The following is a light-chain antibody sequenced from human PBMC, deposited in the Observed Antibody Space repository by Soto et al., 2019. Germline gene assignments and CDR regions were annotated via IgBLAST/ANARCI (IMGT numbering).Light chain of an antibody. Sequence: DIQMTQSPSSLSASVGDRITITCRASQNIRSYLHWYQQKPGKAPKLLIYAASHLQSWVPSRFSGSGSGTDCTLTISSLQPEDFAAYYCQQSYNLPYTFGQGTKLEIK. J-gene: IGKJ2*01. CDR1: QNIRSY. V-gene: IGKV1-39*01. CDR3: QQSYNLPYT. CDR2: AAS.